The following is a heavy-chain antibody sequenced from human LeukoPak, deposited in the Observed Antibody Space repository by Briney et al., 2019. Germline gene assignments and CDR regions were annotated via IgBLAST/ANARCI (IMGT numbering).Heavy chain of an antibody. J-gene: IGHJ3*02. CDR3: AREKRLTGAFDI. CDR1: GFTFSSYG. Sequence: GGSLRLSCAASGFTFSSYGMHWVRQAPVKGLEWVAVISYDGSNKYYADSVKGRFTISRDNSKNTLYLQMNSLRAEDTAVYYCAREKRLTGAFDIWGQGTMVTVSS. CDR2: ISYDGSNK. V-gene: IGHV3-30*03. D-gene: IGHD2-8*02.